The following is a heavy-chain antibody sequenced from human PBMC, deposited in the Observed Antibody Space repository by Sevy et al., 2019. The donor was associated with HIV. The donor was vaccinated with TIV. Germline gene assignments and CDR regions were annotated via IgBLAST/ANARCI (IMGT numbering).Heavy chain of an antibody. CDR1: GFTFSEFG. CDR2: ISHDGRNNK. Sequence: GGSLRLSCAASGFTFSEFGMHWVRQAPGKGLEWVAVISHDGRNNKYNADSVKGRFTISRDNSKNTLYLQMNSLRADDTAIYYFARDRGEILRSAFKSWGQGTLVTVSS. J-gene: IGHJ5*02. V-gene: IGHV3-30*04. CDR3: ARDRGEILRSAFKS. D-gene: IGHD3-10*01.